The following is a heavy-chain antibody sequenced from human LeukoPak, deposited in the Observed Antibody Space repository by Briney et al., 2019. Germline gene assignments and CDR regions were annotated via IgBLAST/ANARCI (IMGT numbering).Heavy chain of an antibody. Sequence: GGSLRLSWSASGFTFSSYAMHWVRQAPEKGLEYVSAISSNGGSTYYADSVKGRFTISRDNSKNTLYLQMSSLRAEDTAVYYCVKDRILAAAGYYFDYWGQGTLVTVSS. CDR1: GFTFSSYA. J-gene: IGHJ4*02. V-gene: IGHV3-64D*06. CDR2: ISSNGGST. CDR3: VKDRILAAAGYYFDY. D-gene: IGHD6-13*01.